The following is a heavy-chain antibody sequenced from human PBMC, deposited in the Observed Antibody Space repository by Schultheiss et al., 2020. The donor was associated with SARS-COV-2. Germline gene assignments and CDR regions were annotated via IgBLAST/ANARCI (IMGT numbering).Heavy chain of an antibody. J-gene: IGHJ5*02. CDR3: ARGCPTITMVRGVIKVGFDP. Sequence: SETLSLTCAVYGGSFSGYYWSWIRQPPGKGLEWIGYIYYSGSTNYNPSLKSRVTISVDTSKNQFSLKLSSVTAADTAVYYCARGCPTITMVRGVIKVGFDPWGQGTLVTVSS. D-gene: IGHD3-10*01. CDR1: GGSFSGYY. CDR2: IYYSGST. V-gene: IGHV4-34*01.